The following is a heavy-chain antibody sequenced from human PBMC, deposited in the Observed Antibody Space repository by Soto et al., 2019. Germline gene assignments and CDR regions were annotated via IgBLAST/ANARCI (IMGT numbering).Heavy chain of an antibody. V-gene: IGHV1-3*01. CDR2: INAGNGNT. D-gene: IGHD2-2*01. J-gene: IGHJ6*03. CDR3: ARGHLAVVPVASWFYYMDV. CDR1: GYTFTNYA. Sequence: QVQLVQSGAEVEKPGASVKVSCKASGYTFTNYAVHWVRQAPGQRLEWMGWINAGNGNTRFSQNLQGRVTITRDTSARTVYMELXXXXSEDTAVYYCARGHLAVVPVASWFYYMDVWGKGTTVTVSS.